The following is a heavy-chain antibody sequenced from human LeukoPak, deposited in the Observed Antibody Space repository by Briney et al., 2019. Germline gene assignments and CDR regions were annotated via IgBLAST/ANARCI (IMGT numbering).Heavy chain of an antibody. CDR1: GYTFTSYA. CDR2: ISVYNGNT. D-gene: IGHD3-22*01. J-gene: IGHJ5*02. CDR3: ARDPTYYYDSSGYGAFDP. V-gene: IGHV1-18*01. Sequence: ASVKVSCKASGYTFTSYAISWVRQAPGQGLEWMGWISVYNGNTNYAQKFKGRVTMTTDTSTSTAYMEVRSLRSDDTAVYYCARDPTYYYDSSGYGAFDPWGQGTLVTVSS.